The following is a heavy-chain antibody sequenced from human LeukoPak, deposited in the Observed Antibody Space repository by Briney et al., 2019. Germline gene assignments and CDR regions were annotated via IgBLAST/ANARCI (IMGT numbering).Heavy chain of an antibody. CDR2: ISDTGSVI. CDR3: VGDSNGYFYGHDY. D-gene: IGHD3-22*01. CDR1: GFTFRDYY. J-gene: IGHJ4*02. Sequence: PGGSLRLSCAASGFTFRDYYMSWIRQAPGKGLEWVSYISDTGSVIYYADSVKGRFTISRDNAQKSVYLQMNSLRAEDTAVYFCVGDSNGYFYGHDYWGQGTLVAVSS. V-gene: IGHV3-11*01.